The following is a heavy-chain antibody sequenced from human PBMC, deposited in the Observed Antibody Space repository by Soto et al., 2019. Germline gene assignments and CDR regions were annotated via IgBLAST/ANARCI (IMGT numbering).Heavy chain of an antibody. CDR3: ARPHYSSSSHFDY. Sequence: SETLSLTCTVSGGSIGSSTYYWSWIRQPPGKGLEWIGSVYHTGTTYYNPSLKSPVTISVDTSKNQFSLKLTSVTAADTAVYYCARPHYSSSSHFDYWGQGTRVTVSS. CDR2: VYHTGTT. V-gene: IGHV4-39*01. J-gene: IGHJ4*02. D-gene: IGHD6-6*01. CDR1: GGSIGSSTYY.